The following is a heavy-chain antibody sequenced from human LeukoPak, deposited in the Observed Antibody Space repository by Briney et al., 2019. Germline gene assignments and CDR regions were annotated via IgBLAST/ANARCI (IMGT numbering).Heavy chain of an antibody. CDR3: ARERWSSGTDY. V-gene: IGHV4-31*03. CDR2: IYYSGST. CDR1: GGSISSGGYY. Sequence: SETLSLTCTVSGGSISSGGYYWSWIRQHPGKGLEWIGYIYYSGSTYYNPSLKSRVTISVDTSKNQFSLKLSSVTAADTAVYYCARERWSSGTDYWGQGTLVTVSS. J-gene: IGHJ4*02. D-gene: IGHD3-22*01.